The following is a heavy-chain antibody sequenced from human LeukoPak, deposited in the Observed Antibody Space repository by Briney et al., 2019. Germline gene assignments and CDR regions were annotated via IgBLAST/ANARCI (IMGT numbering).Heavy chain of an antibody. CDR2: IWYDGSNK. CDR3: AMWIQVWKFDY. CDR1: GFTFSSYG. D-gene: IGHD5-18*01. J-gene: IGHJ4*02. V-gene: IGHV3-33*01. Sequence: GRSLRLSCAASGFTFSSYGMHWVRQAPGKGLEWVAVIWYDGSNKYYADSTKGRFTISRDNSKNTLYLQMNSLRAEDTAVYYCAMWIQVWKFDYWGQGTLVTVSS.